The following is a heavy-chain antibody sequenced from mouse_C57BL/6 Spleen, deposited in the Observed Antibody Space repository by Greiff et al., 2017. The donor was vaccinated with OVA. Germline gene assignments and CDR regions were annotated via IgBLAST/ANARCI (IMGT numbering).Heavy chain of an antibody. J-gene: IGHJ2*01. D-gene: IGHD3-2*02. V-gene: IGHV3-6*01. CDR1: GYSITSGYY. CDR2: ISYDGSN. Sequence: DVKLQESGPGLVKPSQSLSLTCSVTGYSITSGYYWNWIRQFPGNKLEWVGYISYDGSNNYNPSLKNRISITRDTSKNQFFLKLNSVTTEDTATYYCAREADSSGGEYYFDYWGQGTTLTVAS. CDR3: AREADSSGGEYYFDY.